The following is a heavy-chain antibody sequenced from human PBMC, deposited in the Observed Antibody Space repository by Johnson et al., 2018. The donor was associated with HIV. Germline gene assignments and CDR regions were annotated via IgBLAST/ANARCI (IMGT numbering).Heavy chain of an antibody. D-gene: IGHD4-17*01. J-gene: IGHJ3*02. CDR2: ISYDGSNK. CDR1: GFTFSSYA. V-gene: IGHV3-30-3*01. Sequence: QMLLVESGGGVDQPGRSLRLSCAASGFTFSSYALHWVRQAPGKGLEWVAVISYDGSNKYYADSVKGRFTISRDNSKNTLYLQMNSLRAEDTAVYYCARELEFGDLRKNDAFDIWGQGTMVTVSS. CDR3: ARELEFGDLRKNDAFDI.